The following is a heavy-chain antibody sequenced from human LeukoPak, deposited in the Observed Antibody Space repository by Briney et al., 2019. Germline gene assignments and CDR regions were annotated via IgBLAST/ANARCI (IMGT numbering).Heavy chain of an antibody. CDR1: GGTFSSYA. CDR2: IIPIFGTA. J-gene: IGHJ2*01. V-gene: IGHV1-69*06. D-gene: IGHD4-17*01. Sequence: GASVKVSCKASGGTFSSYAISWVRQAPGQGLEWMGGIIPIFGTANYAQKFQGRVTITADKSTSTAYMELSSLRSEDMAVYYCARGAGDYGDYLAYWYFDLWGRGTLVTVSS. CDR3: ARGAGDYGDYLAYWYFDL.